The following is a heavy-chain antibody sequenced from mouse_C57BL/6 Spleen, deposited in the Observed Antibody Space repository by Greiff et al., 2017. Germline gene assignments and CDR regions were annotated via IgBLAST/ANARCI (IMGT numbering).Heavy chain of an antibody. D-gene: IGHD2-4*01. V-gene: IGHV1-5*01. CDR3: TRRAYDYDDYYAMDY. Sequence: EVQLQQSGTVLARPGASVKMSCKTSGYTFTSYWMHWVKQRPGQGLEWIGAIYPGNSDTSYNQKFKGKSKLTAVTSASTAYMELSSLTNEDSAVYYCTRRAYDYDDYYAMDYWGQGTSVTVSS. CDR2: IYPGNSDT. CDR1: GYTFTSYW. J-gene: IGHJ4*01.